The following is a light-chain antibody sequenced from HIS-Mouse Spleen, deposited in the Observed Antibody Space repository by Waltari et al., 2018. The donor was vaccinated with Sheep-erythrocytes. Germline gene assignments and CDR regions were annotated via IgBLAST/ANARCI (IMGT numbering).Light chain of an antibody. J-gene: IGKJ2*01. V-gene: IGKV2-30*02. CDR1: QSLVHSDGTTY. CDR2: KVS. Sequence: DVVMTQSPLSLPVTLGQPASISCRSSQSLVHSDGTTYLNWFQQRPGQSPRRRIYKVSNRDSGVPDRFSGSWSGTDFTLKISRVEAEDVGVYYCMQGTFGQGTKLEIK. CDR3: MQGT.